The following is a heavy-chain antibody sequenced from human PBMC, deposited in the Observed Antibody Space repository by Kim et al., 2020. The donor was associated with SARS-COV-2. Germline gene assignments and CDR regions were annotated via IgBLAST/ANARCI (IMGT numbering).Heavy chain of an antibody. J-gene: IGHJ4*03. CDR2: ISWNSGSI. V-gene: IGHV3-9*01. D-gene: IGHD3-22*01. Sequence: GGSLRLSCAASGFTFDDYAMHWVRQAPGKGLEWVSGISWNSGSIGYADSVKGRFTISRDNAKNSLYLQMNSLRAEDTALYYCAKAASYGSSGYYYYFDYWGPGTLVTVSS. CDR1: GFTFDDYA. CDR3: AKAASYGSSGYYYYFDY.